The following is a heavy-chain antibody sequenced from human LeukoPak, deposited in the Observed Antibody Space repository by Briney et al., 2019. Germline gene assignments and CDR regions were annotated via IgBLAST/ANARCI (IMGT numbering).Heavy chain of an antibody. CDR2: ISGDISII. J-gene: IGHJ4*02. Sequence: GGSLRLSCAASRFIFSGYSMNWVRQAPGRGLEWISYISGDISIISYADSVKGRFTISRDNAKNSLYLQMNRLRDDDTAVYYCASGLGYCSGGSCYVGYWGQGTLVTVSS. CDR3: ASGLGYCSGGSCYVGY. D-gene: IGHD2-15*01. CDR1: RFIFSGYS. V-gene: IGHV3-48*02.